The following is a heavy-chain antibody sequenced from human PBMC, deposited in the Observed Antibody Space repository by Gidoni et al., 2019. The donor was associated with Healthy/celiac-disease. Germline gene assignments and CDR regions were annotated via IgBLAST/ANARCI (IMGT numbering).Heavy chain of an antibody. V-gene: IGHV3-48*03. J-gene: IGHJ4*02. CDR3: ARGASAPTVWYYYGSGAPSG. Sequence: EVQLVESGGGLVQPGGSLRLSCAASGFTFSSYEMNWVRQAPGQGLEWVSYISSSGSTIYYADSVKGRFTISRDNAKNSLYLQMNSLRAEDTAVYYCARGASAPTVWYYYGSGAPSGWGQGTLVTVSS. CDR2: ISSSGSTI. D-gene: IGHD3-10*01. CDR1: GFTFSSYE.